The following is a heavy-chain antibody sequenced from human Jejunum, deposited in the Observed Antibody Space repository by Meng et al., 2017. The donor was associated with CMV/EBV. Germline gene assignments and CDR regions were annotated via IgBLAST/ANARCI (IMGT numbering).Heavy chain of an antibody. CDR1: GVTFSSYG. CDR2: ISGSGGST. V-gene: IGHV3-23*01. CDR3: AKLGIAAAGTVDY. D-gene: IGHD6-13*01. Sequence: SGVTFSSYGMSWVRQAPGKGLEWVSAISGSGGSTYFADSVKGRFTISRDNSKSTLYLQMNSLRAEDTAVYYCAKLGIAAAGTVDYWGQGTRVTVSS. J-gene: IGHJ4*02.